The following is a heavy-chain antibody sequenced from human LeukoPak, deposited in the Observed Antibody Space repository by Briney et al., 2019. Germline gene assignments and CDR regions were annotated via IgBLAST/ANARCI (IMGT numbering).Heavy chain of an antibody. CDR1: GGSFNGYY. D-gene: IGHD1-26*01. J-gene: IGHJ5*02. V-gene: IGHV4-34*01. CDR3: AKNGQSGFSFDP. Sequence: PSETLSLTCAVYGGSFNGYYWSWIRQPPGRGLEWIGEGDHTGGTKYNPSLKGRVTISADSSKNQFSLQLNSVTAADTAIYYCAKNGQSGFSFDPWGQGTLVTVSS. CDR2: GDHTGGT.